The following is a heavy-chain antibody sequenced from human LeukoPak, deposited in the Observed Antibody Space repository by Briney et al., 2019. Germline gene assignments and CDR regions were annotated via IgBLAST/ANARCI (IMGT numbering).Heavy chain of an antibody. Sequence: GGSLRLSCAASGFTFSSYTMNWVRQAPGKGLEWVSYINGGGSPIFYADSVRGRFTISRDNAKNSLYLQMNSLRAEDTAVYYCVRDNPRCCGVVPANIDDYWGQGALVTVSS. D-gene: IGHD2-15*01. CDR2: INGGGSPI. V-gene: IGHV3-48*01. CDR1: GFTFSSYT. CDR3: VRDNPRCCGVVPANIDDY. J-gene: IGHJ4*02.